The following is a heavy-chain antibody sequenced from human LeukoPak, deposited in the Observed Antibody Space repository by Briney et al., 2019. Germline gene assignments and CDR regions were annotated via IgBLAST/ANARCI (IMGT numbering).Heavy chain of an antibody. CDR3: AKDGYSSIPGFHFEY. D-gene: IGHD6-13*01. V-gene: IGHV3-23*01. CDR1: GFTFSSYG. Sequence: GGSLRLSCAASGFTFSSYGMSWVRQAPGKGLEWVSGISGLGDNTYYVDSVKGRFTISRDNAKNTQYLHLNSLRVEDAAVYYCAKDGYSSIPGFHFEYWGQGTPVTVSS. J-gene: IGHJ4*02. CDR2: ISGLGDNT.